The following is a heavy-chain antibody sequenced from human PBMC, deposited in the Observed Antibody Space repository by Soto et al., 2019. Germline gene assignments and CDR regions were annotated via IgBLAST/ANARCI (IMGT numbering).Heavy chain of an antibody. V-gene: IGHV3-7*01. CDR2: IKQDGSDR. CDR1: KFTFGDYW. D-gene: IGHD2-2*02. J-gene: IGHJ4*02. Sequence: PGGSLRLSCAVPKFTFGDYWMSWVRQAPGKGLEWVSNIKQDGSDRNYADSVKGRFTISRDNAGNSMYLQMNSLRAEDTAVYYCASIPYGQLRYFDDWGQGALVTVSS. CDR3: ASIPYGQLRYFDD.